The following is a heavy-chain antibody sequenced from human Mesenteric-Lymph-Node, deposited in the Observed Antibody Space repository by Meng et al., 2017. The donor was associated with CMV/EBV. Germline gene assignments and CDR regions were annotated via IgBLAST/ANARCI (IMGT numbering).Heavy chain of an antibody. CDR1: GFTFSDYY. J-gene: IGHJ4*02. CDR2: ISSGGDTI. Sequence: GESLKISCAASGFTFSDYYMNWVRQAPGKGLEWVSYISSGGDTIHYADSVKGRLTISRDNAKNSLYLQMNSLRADDTAVYYCARHGTNDFWSGSVGGYFDYWGQGTLVTVSS. V-gene: IGHV3-11*01. CDR3: ARHGTNDFWSGSVGGYFDY. D-gene: IGHD3-3*01.